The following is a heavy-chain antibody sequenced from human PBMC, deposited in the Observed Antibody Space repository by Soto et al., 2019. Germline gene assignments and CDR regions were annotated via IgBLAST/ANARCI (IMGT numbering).Heavy chain of an antibody. V-gene: IGHV3-30-3*01. D-gene: IGHD1-26*01. J-gene: IGHJ4*02. Sequence: GGSLRLSCAASGFTFSSYAMHWVRQAPGKGVEWVAVISYDGSNKYYADSVKGRFTISRDNSKNTLYLQMNSLRAEDTAVYYCARDRKAWWELHGEYYFDYWGQGTLVTVSS. CDR2: ISYDGSNK. CDR3: ARDRKAWWELHGEYYFDY. CDR1: GFTFSSYA.